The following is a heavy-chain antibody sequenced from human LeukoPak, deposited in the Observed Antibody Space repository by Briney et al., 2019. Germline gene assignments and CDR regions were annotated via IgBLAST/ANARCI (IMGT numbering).Heavy chain of an antibody. CDR3: AREGGSYSDAFDI. CDR2: IIPIFGTA. Sequence: SVKVSCKASGGTFSSYAISWVRQAPGQGLEWMGGIIPIFGTANYAQKFQGRVTITADKSTSTAYMELSSLRSEDTAVYYCAREGGSYSDAFDIWGQGTMVTVSS. D-gene: IGHD1-26*01. CDR1: GGTFSSYA. J-gene: IGHJ3*02. V-gene: IGHV1-69*06.